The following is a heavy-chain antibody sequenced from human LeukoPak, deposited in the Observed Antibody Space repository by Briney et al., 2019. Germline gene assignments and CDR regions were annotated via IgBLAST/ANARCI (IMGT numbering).Heavy chain of an antibody. V-gene: IGHV3-30-3*01. CDR3: ASPSSIAARRTILMLDY. J-gene: IGHJ4*02. Sequence: GGSLRLSCAASGFTFSSYAMHWVRQAPGKGLEWVAVISYDGSNKYYADSVKGRFTISRDNSKNTLYLQMNSLRAEDTAVYYCASPSSIAARRTILMLDYWGQGTLVTVSS. CDR2: ISYDGSNK. D-gene: IGHD6-6*01. CDR1: GFTFSSYA.